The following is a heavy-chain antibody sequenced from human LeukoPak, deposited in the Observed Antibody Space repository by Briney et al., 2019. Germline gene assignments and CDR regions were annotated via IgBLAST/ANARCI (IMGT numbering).Heavy chain of an antibody. CDR2: INTNNGGT. D-gene: IGHD6-19*01. Sequence: ASVKVSCRASDYTFSTYNIHWVRQAHGPGLEWMDWINTNNGGTDLAQNFQGRVTMTRDMTITTAYMELSSLGSDDTAVYYCAFSSNGWYGFDYWGQGTLVTVSS. J-gene: IGHJ4*02. V-gene: IGHV1-2*02. CDR1: DYTFSTYN. CDR3: AFSSNGWYGFDY.